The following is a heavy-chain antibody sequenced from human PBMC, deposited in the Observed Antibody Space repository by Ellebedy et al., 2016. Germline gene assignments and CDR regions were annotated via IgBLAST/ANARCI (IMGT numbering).Heavy chain of an antibody. Sequence: ASVKVSCKASGGTFSSYAMNWVRQAPGQGLEWMGWINTNTGNPTYAQGFTRRFVFSLDTSVSTAYLQISSLKAEDTAVYYCARVYGSGSYFDAFDIWGQGTMVTVSS. V-gene: IGHV7-4-1*02. J-gene: IGHJ3*02. CDR3: ARVYGSGSYFDAFDI. CDR2: INTNTGNP. CDR1: GGTFSSYA. D-gene: IGHD3-10*01.